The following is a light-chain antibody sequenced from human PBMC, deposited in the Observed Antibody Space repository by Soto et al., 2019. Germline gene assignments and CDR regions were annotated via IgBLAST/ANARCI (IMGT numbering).Light chain of an antibody. CDR3: QQYNKWPLT. CDR2: AVS. Sequence: EIMMTQSPGTLSASPGERATLSCRASQSVSSNLAWYQQKPGQAPRLLIYAVSTRATGIPARFSGSGSGTESTLTISSLQYEDFEVYYGQQYNKWPLTFGQGTKEEIK. CDR1: QSVSSN. J-gene: IGKJ1*01. V-gene: IGKV3-15*01.